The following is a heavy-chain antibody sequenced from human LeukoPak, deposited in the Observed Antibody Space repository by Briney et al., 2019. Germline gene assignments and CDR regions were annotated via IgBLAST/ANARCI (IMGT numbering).Heavy chain of an antibody. D-gene: IGHD5-18*01. J-gene: IGHJ3*02. CDR1: GFTVIINS. CDR2: IYSDGST. V-gene: IGHV3-53*01. Sequence: PGGSLTPSCAAPGFTVIINSMSWVRQAPGKGLEWVSVIYSDGSTYYADSVNGRFTISRDNSKNTLYLQMNSLRAEGTAVYYCARVKTAMVDDAFDIWGQGTMVTVSS. CDR3: ARVKTAMVDDAFDI.